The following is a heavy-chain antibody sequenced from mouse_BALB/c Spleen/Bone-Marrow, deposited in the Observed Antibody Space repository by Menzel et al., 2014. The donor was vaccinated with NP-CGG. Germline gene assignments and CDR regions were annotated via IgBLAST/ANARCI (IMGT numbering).Heavy chain of an antibody. CDR1: GYTFTTYP. Sequence: QVQLQQSGAELVKPGASVKMSCKAFGYTFTTYPIEWMKQNHGKSLEWIGNFHPYNDDTKYNEKFKGKAKLTVEKPSSTVYLELSRLTSDDSAVYYCARGRYGLYYAMDYWGQGTSVTVSS. J-gene: IGHJ4*01. V-gene: IGHV1-47*01. CDR2: FHPYNDDT. CDR3: ARGRYGLYYAMDY. D-gene: IGHD2-14*01.